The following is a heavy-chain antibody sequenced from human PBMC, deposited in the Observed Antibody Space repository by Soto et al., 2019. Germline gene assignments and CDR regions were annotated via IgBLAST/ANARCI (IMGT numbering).Heavy chain of an antibody. CDR3: ARDGVGPFDY. CDR1: GGSISSSSYY. J-gene: IGHJ4*02. Sequence: SETLSLTCTVSGGSISSSSYYWGWIRQPPGKGLEWIGITYYSGSTYYNPSLKSRVTISVDTSKNHFSLTLTSVTAADTAVYYCARDGVGPFDYWGQGTLVTVSS. D-gene: IGHD1-26*01. CDR2: TYYSGST. V-gene: IGHV4-39*02.